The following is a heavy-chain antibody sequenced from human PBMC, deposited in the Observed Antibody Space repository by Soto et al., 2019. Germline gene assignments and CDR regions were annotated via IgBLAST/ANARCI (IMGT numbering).Heavy chain of an antibody. CDR3: AKDNDLDRDGPFDY. V-gene: IGHV3-9*01. CDR1: GFSFDDYG. Sequence: EVQLVESGGGSVQPGRSLRLSCAASGFSFDDYGMHWVRQGPGKGLEGVSGISWNSGDIYYADSVKGRFTISRDNAKRSLYPQMNSLRTEDTALYYCAKDNDLDRDGPFDYWGQGILVTVSS. D-gene: IGHD2-2*03. CDR2: ISWNSGDI. J-gene: IGHJ4*02.